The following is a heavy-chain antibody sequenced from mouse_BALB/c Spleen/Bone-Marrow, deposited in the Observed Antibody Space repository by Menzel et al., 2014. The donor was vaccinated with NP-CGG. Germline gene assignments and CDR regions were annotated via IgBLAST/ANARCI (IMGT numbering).Heavy chain of an antibody. CDR3: ARQGYYGYSDY. CDR1: GFDFSRYW. J-gene: IGHJ2*01. V-gene: IGHV4-1*02. CDR2: INPDSSTI. Sequence: EVMLVESGGGPVQPGGSLKLSCAASGFDFSRYWMSWVRRAPGKGLEWIGEINPDSSTINYTPSLKDKFIISRDNAKNTLYLQMRKVRSEDTALYYCARQGYYGYSDYWGQDTTLSVSS. D-gene: IGHD1-2*01.